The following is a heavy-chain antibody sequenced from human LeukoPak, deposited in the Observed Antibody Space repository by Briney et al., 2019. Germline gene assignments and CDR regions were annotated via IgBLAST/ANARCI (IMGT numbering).Heavy chain of an antibody. CDR2: IYYSGST. Sequence: KPSETLSLTCTVSGGSISSGGYYWSWIRQHPGKGLEWIGYIYYSGSTYYNPSLKSRVTISVDTSKNQFSLKLSSVTAADTPVYYCAREPIPLLQYGGVNYFDYWGQGTLVTVSS. CDR3: AREPIPLLQYGGVNYFDY. CDR1: GGSISSGGYY. J-gene: IGHJ4*02. V-gene: IGHV4-31*03. D-gene: IGHD3-22*01.